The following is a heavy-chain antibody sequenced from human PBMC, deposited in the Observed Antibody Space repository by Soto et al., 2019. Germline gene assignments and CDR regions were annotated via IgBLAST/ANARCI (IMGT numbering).Heavy chain of an antibody. V-gene: IGHV4-30-2*01. D-gene: IGHD4-17*01. CDR2: ISHSGST. Sequence: SETLSLTCAVSGGSIGSGGDFWSWIRQPPGKGLQWIGYISHSGSTYYNPSLKSRVTISVDRSKNQFSLKLTSVTAADTAVYYCARSIATVPTNDYWGQGTLVTVSS. J-gene: IGHJ4*02. CDR3: ARSIATVPTNDY. CDR1: GGSIGSGGDF.